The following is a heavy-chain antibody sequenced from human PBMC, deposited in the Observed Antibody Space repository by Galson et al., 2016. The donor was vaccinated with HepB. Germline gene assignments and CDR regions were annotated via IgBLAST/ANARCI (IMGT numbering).Heavy chain of an antibody. J-gene: IGHJ2*01. Sequence: LRLSCAASGFTFRSHGMHWVRQAPGKGLEWVAVISYDASNRIYIDSVKGRFTISRDDSKNILELQMNSLRADDTAVYYCAKASGNYPYWYFDLWGRGTLVTVSS. D-gene: IGHD1-26*01. CDR1: GFTFRSHG. CDR2: ISYDASNR. V-gene: IGHV3-30*18. CDR3: AKASGNYPYWYFDL.